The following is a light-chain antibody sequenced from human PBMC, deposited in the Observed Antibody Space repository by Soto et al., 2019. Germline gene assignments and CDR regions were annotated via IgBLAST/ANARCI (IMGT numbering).Light chain of an antibody. Sequence: DIQMTQSPSTLSASVGDRVTITCRASQSISSWLAWYQQKPGKAPKLLIYKASSLESGVPSRFSGSGSGTEFTLTISSLQPDEVATYYCQHYNSYSEAFGQVTKVDI. CDR3: QHYNSYSEA. CDR1: QSISSW. CDR2: KAS. V-gene: IGKV1-5*03. J-gene: IGKJ1*01.